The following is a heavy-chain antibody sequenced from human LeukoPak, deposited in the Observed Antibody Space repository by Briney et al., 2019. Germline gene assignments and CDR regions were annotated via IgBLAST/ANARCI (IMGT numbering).Heavy chain of an antibody. D-gene: IGHD2-15*01. CDR2: LYSGGST. CDR3: ARAPRMVYFDY. V-gene: IGHV3-53*01. J-gene: IGHJ4*02. Sequence: PGGSLRLSCAASGFTVSSNYMTWVRQAPGKGLEWVSVLYSGGSTYYADSVKGRFTIPRDNSKNTLYLQMNSLRAEDTAVYYCARAPRMVYFDYWGQGTLVTVSS. CDR1: GFTVSSNY.